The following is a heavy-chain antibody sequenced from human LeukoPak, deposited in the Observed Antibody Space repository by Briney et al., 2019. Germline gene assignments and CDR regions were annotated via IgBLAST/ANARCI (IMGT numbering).Heavy chain of an antibody. V-gene: IGHV3-74*01. CDR3: AGGRLVATSKAVAIDY. CDR1: GFTFSNSW. J-gene: IGHJ4*02. CDR2: IYERGNST. Sequence: GGSLRLSCAASGFTFSNSWLHWVRQAPGEGLVWVSHIYERGNSTSYADSVKGRFTISRDNAKNTLYLQMNNLRADDTAVYYCAGGRLVATSKAVAIDYWGQGTLVTVSS. D-gene: IGHD5-12*01.